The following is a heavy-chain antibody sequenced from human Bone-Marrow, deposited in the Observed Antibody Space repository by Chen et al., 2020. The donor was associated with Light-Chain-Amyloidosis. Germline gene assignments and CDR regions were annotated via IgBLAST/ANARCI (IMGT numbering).Heavy chain of an antibody. CDR3: AGYFITMIVVVVHLVYGMDV. Sequence: QMQLVQSGPEVKKPGTSVKVSCKASGFTFTSSAVQWVRQARGQRLEWIGWIVVGSGNTNYAQKFQERVTMTRDMSTSTAYMELSSLRSEDTAVYYCAGYFITMIVVVVHLVYGMDVWGQGTTVTVSS. V-gene: IGHV1-58*01. J-gene: IGHJ6*02. CDR1: GFTFTSSA. D-gene: IGHD3-22*01. CDR2: IVVGSGNT.